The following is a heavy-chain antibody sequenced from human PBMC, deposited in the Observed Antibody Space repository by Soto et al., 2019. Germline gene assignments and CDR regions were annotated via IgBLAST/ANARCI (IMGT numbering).Heavy chain of an antibody. Sequence: EVQLLESGGGLVQPGGSLRLSCAASGFTFNSYTMSCVRQAPGKGLQWVSTISHGGDRTYYADSVKGRFSISRDNSENTLFLQMHSLRAEDTAIYYCAKDGWDYWGQGALVTVSS. D-gene: IGHD2-15*01. J-gene: IGHJ4*02. CDR2: ISHGGDRT. V-gene: IGHV3-23*01. CDR3: AKDGWDY. CDR1: GFTFNSYT.